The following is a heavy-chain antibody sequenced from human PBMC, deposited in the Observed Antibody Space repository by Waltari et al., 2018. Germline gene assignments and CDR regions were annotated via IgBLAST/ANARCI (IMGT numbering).Heavy chain of an antibody. CDR2: IIGSGGST. D-gene: IGHD3-22*01. V-gene: IGHV3-23*01. J-gene: IGHJ4*02. CDR1: GFTFSRYA. Sequence: EVQLLESGGGLVQPGGSLRLSCAASGFTFSRYAMSWFRQAPGKGLEWFSAIIGSGGSTYYADSVKGRFTISRDNSKNTLYLQMNSLRAEDTAVYYCAKVYYDSSGYYPFDYWGQGTLVTVSS. CDR3: AKVYYDSSGYYPFDY.